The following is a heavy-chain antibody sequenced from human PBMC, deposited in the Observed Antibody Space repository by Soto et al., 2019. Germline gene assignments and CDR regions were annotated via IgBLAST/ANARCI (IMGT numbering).Heavy chain of an antibody. J-gene: IGHJ6*02. CDR2: IIPIFGTA. D-gene: IGHD5-12*01. CDR1: GGTFSSYA. V-gene: IGHV1-69*01. Sequence: QVQLVQSGAEVKKPGSSVKVSCKASGGTFSSYAISWVRQAPGQGLEWMGGIIPIFGTANYAQKFQGRVTITADESTSTAYMEQSSLRSEDTAVYYCARKGGYSGYARYYYYGMDVWGQGTTVTVSS. CDR3: ARKGGYSGYARYYYYGMDV.